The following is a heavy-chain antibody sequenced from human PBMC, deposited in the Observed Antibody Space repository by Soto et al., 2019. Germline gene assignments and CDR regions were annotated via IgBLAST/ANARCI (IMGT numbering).Heavy chain of an antibody. CDR2: ISGSGGST. CDR1: GFTFSSYA. CDR3: AKGQITIFGVVINYFDY. Sequence: GGSLRLSCAASGFTFSSYAMSWVRQAPGKGLEWVSAISGSGGSTYYADSVKGRFTISRENSKNTLYLQMNSLRAEDTAVYYCAKGQITIFGVVINYFDYWGQGTLVTVSS. D-gene: IGHD3-3*01. V-gene: IGHV3-23*01. J-gene: IGHJ4*02.